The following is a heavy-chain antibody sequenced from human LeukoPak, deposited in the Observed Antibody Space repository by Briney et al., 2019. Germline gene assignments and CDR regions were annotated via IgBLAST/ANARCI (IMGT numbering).Heavy chain of an antibody. V-gene: IGHV3-9*01. CDR3: AKDTGHSGYDSTFDY. CDR1: GFTFDDYA. D-gene: IGHD5-12*01. CDR2: ISWNSGSI. J-gene: IGHJ4*02. Sequence: PGGSLRLSCAASGFTFDDYAMHWVRQAPGKGLEWVSGISWNSGSIGYADSVKSRFTISRDNAKNSLYLQMNSLRAEDTALYYCAKDTGHSGYDSTFDYWGQGTLVTVSS.